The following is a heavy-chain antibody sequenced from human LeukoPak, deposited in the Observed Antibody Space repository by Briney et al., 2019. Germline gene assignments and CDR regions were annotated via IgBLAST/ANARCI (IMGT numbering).Heavy chain of an antibody. CDR2: INPNSGGT. CDR1: GYTFTGYY. D-gene: IGHD3-9*01. Sequence: ASVKVSCKASGYTFTGYYMHWVRQAPGQGLEWMGRINPNSGGTNYAQKFQGRVTMTRDTSISPAYMELSRLRSDDTAVYYCARGLTALLRYFDLPGFWGQGTLVTVSS. CDR3: ARGLTALLRYFDLPGF. J-gene: IGHJ4*02. V-gene: IGHV1-2*06.